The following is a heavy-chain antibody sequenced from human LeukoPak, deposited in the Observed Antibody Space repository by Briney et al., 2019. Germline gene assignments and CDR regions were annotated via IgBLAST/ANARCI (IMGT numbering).Heavy chain of an antibody. CDR3: AKDRQVTMIVVGQDAFDI. CDR1: GFTFSSYA. D-gene: IGHD3-22*01. J-gene: IGHJ3*02. V-gene: IGHV3-23*01. CDR2: ISGSGGST. Sequence: GGSLRLSCAASGFTFSSYAMSWVRQAPGKGLEWVSAISGSGGSTYYADSVKGRFTISRDSSKNTLYLQMNSLRAEDTAVYYCAKDRQVTMIVVGQDAFDIWGQGTMVTVSS.